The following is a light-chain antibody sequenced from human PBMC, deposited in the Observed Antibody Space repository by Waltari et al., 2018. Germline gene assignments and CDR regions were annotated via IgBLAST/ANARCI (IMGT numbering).Light chain of an antibody. V-gene: IGKV1-5*01. CDR1: QTIRGW. Sequence: DIQMTQSPSMLSASVGDRVTITCRASQTIRGWLAWYQLKPGLAPKLLSYDASNLGGGVPSTFSGSGFGTNFTLTISSLQPDDFATYYCQQYSSFSTFGLGTKV. CDR2: DAS. CDR3: QQYSSFST. J-gene: IGKJ1*01.